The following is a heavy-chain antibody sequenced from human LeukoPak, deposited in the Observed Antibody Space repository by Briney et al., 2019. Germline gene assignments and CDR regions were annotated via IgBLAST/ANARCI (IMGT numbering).Heavy chain of an antibody. CDR1: GGTFSSYA. Sequence: ASVKVSCKASGGTFSSYAISWVRQAPGQGLEWMGGIIPIFGTANYAQKFQGRVTITTDESTSTAYMELSSLRSEDTAVYYCARDREEDYYMDVWGKGTTVTVSS. V-gene: IGHV1-69*05. CDR3: ARDREEDYYMDV. CDR2: IIPIFGTA. J-gene: IGHJ6*03.